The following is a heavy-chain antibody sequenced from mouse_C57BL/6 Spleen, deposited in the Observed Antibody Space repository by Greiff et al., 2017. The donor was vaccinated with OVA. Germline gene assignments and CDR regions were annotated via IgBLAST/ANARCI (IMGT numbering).Heavy chain of an antibody. V-gene: IGHV1-18*01. Sequence: EVQLQQSGPELVKPGASVKIPCKASGYTFTDYNMDWVKQSHGTSLEWIGDINPNNGGTISNQKFKGKATLTVDKSSSTAYMELRSLTSEDTAVYYCARRGGYPWYFDVWGTGTTVTVSS. CDR1: GYTFTDYN. CDR2: INPNNGGT. CDR3: ARRGGYPWYFDV. J-gene: IGHJ1*03. D-gene: IGHD2-2*01.